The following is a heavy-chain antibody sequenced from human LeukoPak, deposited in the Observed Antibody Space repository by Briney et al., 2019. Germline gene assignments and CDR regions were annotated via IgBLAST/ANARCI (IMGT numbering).Heavy chain of an antibody. CDR2: IDWDDDK. Sequence: SGPTLVNPTRTLTLTCTFSGFSLTTSGMCVSWIRQPPGKALEWLARIDWDDDKYYITSLKTRLTISKDTSKNQVVLTMTNMDPVDTATYYCARTIAARYYFDYWGQGTLVTVSS. CDR1: GFSLTTSGMC. V-gene: IGHV2-70*11. D-gene: IGHD6-6*01. CDR3: ARTIAARYYFDY. J-gene: IGHJ4*02.